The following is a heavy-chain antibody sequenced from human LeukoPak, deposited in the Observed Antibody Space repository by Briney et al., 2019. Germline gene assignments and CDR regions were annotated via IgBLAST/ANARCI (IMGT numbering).Heavy chain of an antibody. V-gene: IGHV3-23*01. J-gene: IGHJ6*02. Sequence: PGGSLRLSCAASGFTFSSYAMSWVRQAPGKGLEWVSAISGSGGSTYYADSVKGRFTISRDNSKNTLYLQMNSLRAEDTAVYYCAKGIAVAGDVYYYYYYGMDVWGQGTTVTVSS. CDR2: ISGSGGST. CDR1: GFTFSSYA. D-gene: IGHD6-19*01. CDR3: AKGIAVAGDVYYYYYYGMDV.